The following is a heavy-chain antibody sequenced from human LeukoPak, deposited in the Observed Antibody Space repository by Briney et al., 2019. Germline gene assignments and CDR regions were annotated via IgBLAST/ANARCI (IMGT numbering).Heavy chain of an antibody. CDR3: ARYLRQPGTFYLDH. J-gene: IGHJ4*02. CDR2: IYYSGTT. D-gene: IGHD3-16*01. CDR1: GXSISSDY. V-gene: IGHV4-59*13. Sequence: SETLSLTCTVSGXSISSDYWTWIRQPPGMGLEWIGYIYYSGTTNYNPSLKSRVTMSVDTSRNQFSLELPSVTAADSAVYYCARYLRQPGTFYLDHWGQGTLVTASS.